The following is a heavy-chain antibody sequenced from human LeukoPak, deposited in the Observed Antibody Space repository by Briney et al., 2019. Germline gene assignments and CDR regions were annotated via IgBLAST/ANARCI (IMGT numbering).Heavy chain of an antibody. D-gene: IGHD5-24*01. V-gene: IGHV1-2*02. J-gene: IGHJ4*02. CDR2: INPKSGDT. CDR3: AREDDYYFN. CDR1: GYTFTDYY. Sequence: ASVMFSCKASGYTFTDYYMHRVRQAPGQGLEWMGWINPKSGDTRYAQKFQGRVAMTRATSIGTAYMELTRLTSDDTAVYFCAREDDYYFNWGQGALVTVSS.